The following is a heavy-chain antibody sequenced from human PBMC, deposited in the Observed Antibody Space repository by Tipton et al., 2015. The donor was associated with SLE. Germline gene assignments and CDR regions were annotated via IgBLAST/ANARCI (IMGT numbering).Heavy chain of an antibody. D-gene: IGHD3-22*01. CDR2: IYYSGST. J-gene: IGHJ4*02. Sequence: LRLSCTVSGGSISSSSYYWGWIRQPPGKGLEWIGSIYYSGSTYYNPSLKSRVTISVDTSKNQFSLKLSSVTAADTAVYYCAGASTPNSYDCSGFYLSFYFDYWGQGTQVTVSS. CDR3: AGASTPNSYDCSGFYLSFYFDY. V-gene: IGHV4-39*07. CDR1: GGSISSSSYY.